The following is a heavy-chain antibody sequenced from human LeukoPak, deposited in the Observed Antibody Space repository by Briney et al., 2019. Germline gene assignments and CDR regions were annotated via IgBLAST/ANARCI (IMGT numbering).Heavy chain of an antibody. CDR2: IDHTGTS. V-gene: IGHV4-34*01. CDR3: ARHQGDWFDP. J-gene: IGHJ5*02. CDR1: GGSLSGYY. D-gene: IGHD3-16*01. Sequence: SETLSLTCAVSGGSLSGYYWTWIRQPPGKGLEWIGEIDHTGTSDYDPSLKSRVTISVDTSKNQFSLKLSSVTAADTAVYYCARHQGDWFDPWGQGTLVTVSS.